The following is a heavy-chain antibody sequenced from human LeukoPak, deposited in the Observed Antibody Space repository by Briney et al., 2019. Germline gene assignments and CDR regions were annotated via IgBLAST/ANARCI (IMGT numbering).Heavy chain of an antibody. CDR3: AKDSCSGGSCYEDY. CDR2: VSRSGRST. J-gene: IGHJ4*02. CDR1: GFTFSSYA. Sequence: GESLRLSCAASGFTFSSYAMSWVRKATGKGQAWDSGVSRSGRSTSYADFVNGRFTIARDHSKKTLYLQMNSLTAEDTAVYYCAKDSCSGGSCYEDYWGQGTLVTVSP. V-gene: IGHV3-23*01. D-gene: IGHD2-15*01.